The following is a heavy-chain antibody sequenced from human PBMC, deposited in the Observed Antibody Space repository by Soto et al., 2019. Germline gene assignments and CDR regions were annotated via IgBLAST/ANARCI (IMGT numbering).Heavy chain of an antibody. V-gene: IGHV4-31*03. J-gene: IGHJ5*02. CDR1: GGSISSGGYY. Sequence: QVQLQESGPGLVKPSQTLSLTCTVSGGSISSGGYYWSWIRQHPGKGLEWIGYIYYSGSTYYNPSLKSRVTVSVDTSKNQFSLKLSSVTAADTAVYYCARADPSREVWFAPWGQGTLVTVSS. CDR3: ARADPSREVWFAP. CDR2: IYYSGST.